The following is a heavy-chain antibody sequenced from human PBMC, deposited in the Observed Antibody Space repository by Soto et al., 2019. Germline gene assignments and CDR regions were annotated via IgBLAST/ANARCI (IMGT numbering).Heavy chain of an antibody. Sequence: PSETLSLTCAVYGGSFSGYYWSWIRQPPGKGLEWIGEINHSGSTNYNPSLKSRVTISVDTSKNQFSLKLSSVTAADTAVYYCARGRRHEGPGLSNCSGGSCYSGYWGQGTLVTVSS. CDR3: ARGRRHEGPGLSNCSGGSCYSGY. V-gene: IGHV4-34*01. CDR2: INHSGST. D-gene: IGHD2-15*01. J-gene: IGHJ4*02. CDR1: GGSFSGYY.